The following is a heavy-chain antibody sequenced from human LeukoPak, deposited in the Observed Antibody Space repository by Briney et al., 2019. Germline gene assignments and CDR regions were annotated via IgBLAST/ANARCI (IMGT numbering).Heavy chain of an antibody. CDR1: GFTFSSYA. CDR2: ISGSGGST. D-gene: IGHD6-13*01. CDR3: AKRVVWAAAGTEFV. J-gene: IGHJ4*02. Sequence: GGSLRLSCAASGFTFSSYAMSWVRQAPGKGLEWVSAISGSGGSTYYADSVKGRFTISRDNSKNTLYLQMNSLRTEDTAVYYCAKRVVWAAAGTEFVWGQGTLVTVSS. V-gene: IGHV3-23*01.